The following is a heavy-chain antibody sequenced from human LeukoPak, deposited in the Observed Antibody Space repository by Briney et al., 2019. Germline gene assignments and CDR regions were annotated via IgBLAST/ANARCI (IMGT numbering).Heavy chain of an antibody. D-gene: IGHD3/OR15-3a*01. CDR2: IKQDGSEK. V-gene: IGHV3-7*01. CDR1: GFTFSNYW. J-gene: IGHJ4*02. CDR3: ARGVQGFYYFDY. Sequence: GGSLRLSCAASGFTFSNYWMSWVRQVPGKGLEWVANIKQDGSEKYYVDSVKGRFTISRDNAKKSLYLQMNSLRGEDTAVYYCARGVQGFYYFDYWGQGTLVTVSS.